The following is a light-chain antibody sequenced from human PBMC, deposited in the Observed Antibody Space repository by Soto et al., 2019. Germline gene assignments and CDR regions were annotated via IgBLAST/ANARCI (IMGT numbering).Light chain of an antibody. J-gene: IGLJ2*01. CDR2: DTS. Sequence: QAVVTQEPSLTVSPGGTVTLTCGSSTGAVTSGHYPYWFQQKPGQAPRTLIYDTSNKHSWTPARFSGSLLGGKAALTLSGAQPEDEAEYYCLLSYSGARSEVFGGGTTLTVL. CDR1: TGAVTSGHY. V-gene: IGLV7-46*01. CDR3: LLSYSGARSEV.